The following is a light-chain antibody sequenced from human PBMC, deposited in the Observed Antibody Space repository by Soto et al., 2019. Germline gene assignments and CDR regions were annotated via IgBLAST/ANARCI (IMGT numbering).Light chain of an antibody. J-gene: IGKJ5*01. CDR2: GAS. CDR3: QQYTGPPTT. V-gene: IGKV3D-15*01. CDR1: QSVSSN. Sequence: EIVMTQSPATLSVSPGERATLSCRASQSVSSNSAWYQQRPGQAPRLLIYGASTRAAGIPDRFSGSGSGTDFTLTITRLEPEDSAVYFCQQYTGPPTTFGQGTRLEI.